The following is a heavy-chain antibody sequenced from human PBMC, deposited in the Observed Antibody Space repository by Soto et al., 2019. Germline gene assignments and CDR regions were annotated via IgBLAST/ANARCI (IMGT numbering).Heavy chain of an antibody. CDR3: ALSSSWYTGVYYYYGMDV. J-gene: IGHJ6*02. V-gene: IGHV1-18*01. CDR1: GYTFTSYG. Sequence: GASVKVSCKASGYTFTSYGISWVRQAPGQRLEWMGWISAYNGNTNYAQKLQGRVTMTTDTSTSTAYMELRSLRSDDTAVYYCALSSSWYTGVYYYYGMDVWGQGTTVTVSS. CDR2: ISAYNGNT. D-gene: IGHD6-13*01.